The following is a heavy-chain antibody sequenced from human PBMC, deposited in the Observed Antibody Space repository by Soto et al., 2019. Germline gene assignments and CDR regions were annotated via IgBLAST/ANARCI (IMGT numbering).Heavy chain of an antibody. Sequence: PAGSLRLSCAASGFTFSSYGMHWVRQAPGKGLEWVAVIWYDGSNKYYADSVKGRFTISRDNSKNTLYLQMNSLRAEDTAVYYCARGPLAYCGGDCYSGDYWGQGTLVTVSS. CDR1: GFTFSSYG. J-gene: IGHJ4*02. CDR3: ARGPLAYCGGDCYSGDY. D-gene: IGHD2-21*02. V-gene: IGHV3-33*01. CDR2: IWYDGSNK.